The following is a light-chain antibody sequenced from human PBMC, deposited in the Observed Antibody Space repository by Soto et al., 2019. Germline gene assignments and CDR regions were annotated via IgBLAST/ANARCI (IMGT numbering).Light chain of an antibody. CDR1: SSDVGSYNL. V-gene: IGLV2-23*01. CDR2: EGS. J-gene: IGLJ2*01. CDR3: CSYAGSSIVV. Sequence: QSVLTQPASVSGSPGQSITISCTGTSSDVGSYNLVSWYQQHPGKAPKLMIYEGSKRPSGVSNRFSGSKSGNTASLTISGLQAGDEADYYCCSYAGSSIVVFGGGTKLTVL.